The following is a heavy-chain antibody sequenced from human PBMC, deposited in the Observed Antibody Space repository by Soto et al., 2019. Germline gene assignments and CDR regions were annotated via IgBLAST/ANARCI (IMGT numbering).Heavy chain of an antibody. Sequence: LVEDSCKASGGTFSSYTISWVRQAPGQGLEWMGRIIPILGIANYAQKFQGRVTITADKSTSTAYMELSSLRSEDTAVYYCASPDDQFALGYWGQGTLVTVSS. J-gene: IGHJ4*02. CDR1: GGTFSSYT. CDR3: ASPDDQFALGY. V-gene: IGHV1-69*02. D-gene: IGHD1-1*01. CDR2: IIPILGIA.